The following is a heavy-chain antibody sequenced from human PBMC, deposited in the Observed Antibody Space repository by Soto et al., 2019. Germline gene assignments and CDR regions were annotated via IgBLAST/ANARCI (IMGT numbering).Heavy chain of an antibody. CDR1: GYTFTSYA. CDR3: ARVAVVAGYDY. CDR2: TSAYNRHT. J-gene: IGHJ4*02. V-gene: IGHV1-18*01. Sequence: QVQLVQSGAEVKKPGASVKVSCKASGYTFTSYAISWVRQAPGQGLEWMGWTSAYNRHTNYAQEFQGXXTXTXXTSTSTAYMELRSLRSDDTAVYYCARVAVVAGYDYWGQGTLVTVSS. D-gene: IGHD6-19*01.